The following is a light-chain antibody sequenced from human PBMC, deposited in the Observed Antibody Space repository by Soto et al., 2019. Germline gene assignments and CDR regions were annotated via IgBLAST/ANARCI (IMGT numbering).Light chain of an antibody. J-gene: IGKJ1*01. CDR1: QGIGND. V-gene: IGKV1-6*01. CDR3: LQLYNFPWT. CDR2: AAS. Sequence: IQLTQSPSSLSASVDDGVTISCRASQGIGNDLAWYQQKPGKAPRLLIFAASKLQSGVPSRFSGSGSGTDFTLTISRLQPEDFATYYCLQLYNFPWTFGQGTKVDIK.